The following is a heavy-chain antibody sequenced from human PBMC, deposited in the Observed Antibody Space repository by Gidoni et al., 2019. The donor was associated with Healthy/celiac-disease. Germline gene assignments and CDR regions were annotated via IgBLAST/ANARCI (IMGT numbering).Heavy chain of an antibody. CDR1: GGSIRSSSYY. CDR2: IYYSGST. V-gene: IGHV4-39*01. D-gene: IGHD6-13*01. CDR3: ARLVGSSWPSFDY. J-gene: IGHJ4*02. Sequence: QLQLQESGPGLVKPSETLSLTRPVSGGSIRSSSYYWGWIRQPPGKGLEWIGSIYYSGSTYYNPSLKSRVTISVDTSKNQFSLKLSSVTAADTAVYYCARLVGSSWPSFDYWGQGTLVTVSS.